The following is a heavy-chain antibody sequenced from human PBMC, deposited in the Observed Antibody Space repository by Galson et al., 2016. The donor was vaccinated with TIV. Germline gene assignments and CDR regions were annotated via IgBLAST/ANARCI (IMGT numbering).Heavy chain of an antibody. Sequence: SLRLSCAASGFTFGSYGMHWVRQAPGKGLEWVAGLWYDGGNRIYAESVKGRFTISRENSKNTVYLQMSSMRDEDTAVYYCAREFSETSFDYWGQGTLVSVSS. V-gene: IGHV3-33*01. CDR3: AREFSETSFDY. CDR2: LWYDGGNR. J-gene: IGHJ4*02. D-gene: IGHD6-25*01. CDR1: GFTFGSYG.